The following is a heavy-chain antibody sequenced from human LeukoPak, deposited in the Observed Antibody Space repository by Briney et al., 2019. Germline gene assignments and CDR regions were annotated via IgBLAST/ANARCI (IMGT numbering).Heavy chain of an antibody. CDR1: GYTFTGYY. CDR2: TNPNGGST. V-gene: IGHV1-46*01. D-gene: IGHD5-18*01. CDR3: ARAAGDTYGYRYYFDY. J-gene: IGHJ4*02. Sequence: AAVKVSCKASGYTFTGYYMHWVRQAPGQGLEWMGLTNPNGGSTTYAQKFRGRVTMTRDTSTSTIYMELSSLRSEDTAIYYCARAAGDTYGYRYYFDYWGQGTLVTVSS.